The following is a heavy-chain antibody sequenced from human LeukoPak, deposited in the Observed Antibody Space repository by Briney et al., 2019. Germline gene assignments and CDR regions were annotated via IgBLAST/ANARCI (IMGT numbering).Heavy chain of an antibody. J-gene: IGHJ4*02. CDR3: ATLYGDYVTSDY. CDR2: INPNNGGT. Sequence: EASVKVSCKASGYRFTVYYMHWVRQAPGKGLERMGWINPNNGGTHYAQKFLGRVTMTRDTSISTAYMELSRLTSDDTALYYCATLYGDYVTSDYWGQGTLVTVSP. D-gene: IGHD4-17*01. V-gene: IGHV1-2*02. CDR1: GYRFTVYY.